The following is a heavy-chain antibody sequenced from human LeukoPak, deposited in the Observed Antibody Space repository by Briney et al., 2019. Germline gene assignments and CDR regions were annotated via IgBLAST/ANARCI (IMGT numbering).Heavy chain of an antibody. Sequence: PGGSLRLSCAASGFTFSSYGMHWVRQAPGKGLDWVAFIRYDGSNKYYADSVKGRFTISRDNSKNTLYLQMNSLRAEDTAVYYCAKPAGYSSSWYPNFDYWGQGTLVTVSS. CDR3: AKPAGYSSSWYPNFDY. V-gene: IGHV3-30*02. D-gene: IGHD6-13*01. J-gene: IGHJ4*02. CDR1: GFTFSSYG. CDR2: IRYDGSNK.